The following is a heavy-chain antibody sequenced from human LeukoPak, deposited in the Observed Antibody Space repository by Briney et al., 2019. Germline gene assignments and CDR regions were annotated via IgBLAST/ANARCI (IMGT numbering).Heavy chain of an antibody. CDR3: ARGRGYGGNYLRSFDI. CDR1: GGSISSYY. D-gene: IGHD1-26*01. Sequence: PSETLSLTCTVSGGSISSYYWSWIRQPPGKGLEWIGYNSGNTNYNPSLKSRVTILLDRSKNQFSLKLSSVTAADTAIYYCARGRGYGGNYLRSFDIWGQGTMVTVSS. V-gene: IGHV4-59*08. CDR2: NSGNT. J-gene: IGHJ3*02.